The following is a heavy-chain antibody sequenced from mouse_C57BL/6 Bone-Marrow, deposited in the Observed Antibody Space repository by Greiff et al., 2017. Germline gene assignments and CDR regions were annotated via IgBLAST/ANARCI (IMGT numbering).Heavy chain of an antibody. CDR1: GYTFTDYY. CDR2: INPNNGGT. V-gene: IGHV1-26*01. CDR3: ARTLLYGSSYWWYFDV. J-gene: IGHJ1*03. D-gene: IGHD1-1*01. Sequence: VQLKQSGPELVKPGASVKISCKASGYTFTDYYMNWVKQSHGKSLEWIGDINPNNGGTSYNQKFKGKATLTVDKSSSTAYMELRSLTSEDSAVYYCARTLLYGSSYWWYFDVWGTGTTVTVSS.